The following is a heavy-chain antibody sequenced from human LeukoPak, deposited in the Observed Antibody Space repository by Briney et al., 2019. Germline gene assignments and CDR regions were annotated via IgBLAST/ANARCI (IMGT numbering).Heavy chain of an antibody. Sequence: PGGSLRLSCAASGFTFSSYWMSWVRQAPGKGLEWVANIKQDGSEKYYVDSVKGRFTISRDNAKNSLYLQMNSLRAEDTAVYYCARALNTYYDSSGYTWGQGTLVTVSS. D-gene: IGHD3-22*01. CDR3: ARALNTYYDSSGYT. J-gene: IGHJ5*02. V-gene: IGHV3-7*01. CDR2: IKQDGSEK. CDR1: GFTFSSYW.